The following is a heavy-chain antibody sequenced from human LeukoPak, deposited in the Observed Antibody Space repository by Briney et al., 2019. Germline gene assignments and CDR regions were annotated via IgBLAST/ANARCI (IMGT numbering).Heavy chain of an antibody. J-gene: IGHJ4*02. V-gene: IGHV4-59*01. Sequence: SETLSLTCTVSGGSISSYYWSWIRQPPGKGLEWIGYIYYSGSTNYNPSLKSRVTISVDTSKNQFSLKLSSVTAADTAVYYCARDPGYSYGYGFDDWGQGTLVTVSS. D-gene: IGHD5-18*01. CDR1: GGSISSYY. CDR3: ARDPGYSYGYGFDD. CDR2: IYYSGST.